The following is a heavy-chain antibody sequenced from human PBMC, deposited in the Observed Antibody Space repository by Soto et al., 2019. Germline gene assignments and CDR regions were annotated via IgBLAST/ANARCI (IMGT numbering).Heavy chain of an antibody. V-gene: IGHV3-33*01. J-gene: IGHJ6*02. D-gene: IGHD3-3*01. CDR3: AREDFWSGPPNYYYYYGMDV. CDR2: IWYDGSNK. CDR1: GFTFSSYG. Sequence: RRLSCAASGFTFSSYGMHWVRQAPGKGLEWVAVIWYDGSNKYYADSVKGRFTISRDNSKNTLYLQMNSLRAEDTAVYYCAREDFWSGPPNYYYYYGMDVWGQGTTVTVSS.